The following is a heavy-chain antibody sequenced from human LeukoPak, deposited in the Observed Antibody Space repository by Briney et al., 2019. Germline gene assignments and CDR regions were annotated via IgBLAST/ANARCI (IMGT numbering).Heavy chain of an antibody. CDR2: IHHRGST. CDR1: GGSITSGDYP. V-gene: IGHV4-30-2*01. D-gene: IGHD5-24*01. CDR3: ARYQLPYFDY. Sequence: PSQTLSLTCAVSGGSITSGDYPWSWIRQPPGKGLEWIGHIHHRGSTYYNPSLKNRVTISVDRSKSQFSLKVYSVTAADTAVYYCARYQLPYFDYWGQGTLVTVSS. J-gene: IGHJ4*02.